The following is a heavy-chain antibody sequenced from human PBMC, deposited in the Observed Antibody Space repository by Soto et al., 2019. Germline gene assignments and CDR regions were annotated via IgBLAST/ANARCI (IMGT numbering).Heavy chain of an antibody. CDR3: ARVGYCSGGSCYSIYYYYGMDV. D-gene: IGHD2-15*01. CDR1: GFTFSSYG. J-gene: IGHJ6*02. Sequence: GGSLRLSCAASGFTFSSYGLHWVRQAPGKGLEWVAVISYDGSNKYYADSVKGRFTISRDNSKNTLYLQMNSLRAEDTAVYYCARVGYCSGGSCYSIYYYYGMDVWGQGTTVTVSS. CDR2: ISYDGSNK. V-gene: IGHV3-30*03.